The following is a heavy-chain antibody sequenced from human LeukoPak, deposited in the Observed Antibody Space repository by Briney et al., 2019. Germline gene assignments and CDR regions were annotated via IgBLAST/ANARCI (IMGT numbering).Heavy chain of an antibody. CDR3: AKDSASYGDYSANWFDP. Sequence: PGRSLRLSCTASGFTFSSYGMHWVRQAPGKGLEWVAVIWYDGSNQQYADSVKGRFTISRDNSKNTLYLQMNSLRAEDTAVYYCAKDSASYGDYSANWFDPWGQGTLVTVSS. CDR2: IWYDGSNQ. CDR1: GFTFSSYG. J-gene: IGHJ5*02. V-gene: IGHV3-33*06. D-gene: IGHD4-17*01.